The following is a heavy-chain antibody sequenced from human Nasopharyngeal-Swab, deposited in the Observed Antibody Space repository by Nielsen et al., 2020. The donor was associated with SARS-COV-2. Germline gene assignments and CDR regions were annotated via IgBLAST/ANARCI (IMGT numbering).Heavy chain of an antibody. CDR1: GFTFSDSA. CDR3: TRCGGCCYSGRDY. V-gene: IGHV3-73*01. CDR2: IRSKGNNYAT. D-gene: IGHD2-15*01. Sequence: AGSLRLSCAASGFTFSDSAIYWVRQASGAGLEWVARIRSKGNNYATADSASVKGRFIIFRDDPTNTAYLEMNSLKTEDTAMYYCTRCGGCCYSGRDYWGQGTLVTVSS. J-gene: IGHJ4*02.